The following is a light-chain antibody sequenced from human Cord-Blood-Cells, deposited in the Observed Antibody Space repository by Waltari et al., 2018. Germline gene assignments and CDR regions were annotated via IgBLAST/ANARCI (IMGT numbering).Light chain of an antibody. V-gene: IGLV1-51*02. CDR3: GTWDSSLSAWV. CDR2: ENN. J-gene: IGLJ3*02. Sequence: QSVLTQPPSVSAAPGQKVTISCPGSSSNTGNNYVSWYQQLPGTAPKLLIYENNKRPSGIPDRFSGSKSGTSATLGITGLQTGDEADYYCGTWDSSLSAWVFGGGTKLTVL. CDR1: SSNTGNNY.